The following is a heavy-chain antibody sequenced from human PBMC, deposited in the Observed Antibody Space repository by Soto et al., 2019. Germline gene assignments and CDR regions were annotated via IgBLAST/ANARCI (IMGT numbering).Heavy chain of an antibody. J-gene: IGHJ4*02. V-gene: IGHV3-72*01. Sequence: DVQLVQAGGGLVQPGGSLRLSCVGSGFSFSDHYMDWVRQAPGKGLEWVARIRKETNGYSTQYAASVKGRFTISRDDSRDSVSSQATRLNTDGTAAYYRARGGSCRPFDYWGPGTLVTVSS. CDR3: ARGGSCRPFDY. CDR1: GFSFSDHY. CDR2: IRKETNGYST. D-gene: IGHD1-26*01.